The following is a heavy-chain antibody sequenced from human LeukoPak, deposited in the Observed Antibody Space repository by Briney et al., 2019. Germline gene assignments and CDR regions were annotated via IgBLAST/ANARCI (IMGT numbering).Heavy chain of an antibody. CDR3: ARTYYDFWSGYHINPIYYYGMDV. CDR2: IYYSGST. J-gene: IGHJ6*02. V-gene: IGHV4-59*01. CDR1: GGSISSYY. Sequence: SETLSLTCTVSGGSISSYYWSWIRQPPGKGLEWIGYIYYSGSTNYNPSLKSRVTISVDTSKNQFSLKLSSVTAADTAVYYCARTYYDFWSGYHINPIYYYGMDVRGQGTTVTVSS. D-gene: IGHD3-3*01.